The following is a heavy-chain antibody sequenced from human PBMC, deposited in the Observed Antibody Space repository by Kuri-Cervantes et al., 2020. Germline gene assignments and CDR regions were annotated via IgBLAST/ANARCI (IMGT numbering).Heavy chain of an antibody. V-gene: IGHV4-59*01. Sequence: SETLSLTCTVSGGSISSYYWSWIRQPPGKGLEWIGYIYYSGSTNYNPSLKSRVTISVDTSKNQFSLKLSSVTAADTAVYYCAISGYSYGDYYYMDVWGKGTTVTVSS. CDR3: AISGYSYGDYYYMDV. J-gene: IGHJ6*03. CDR2: IYYSGST. CDR1: GGSISSYY. D-gene: IGHD5-18*01.